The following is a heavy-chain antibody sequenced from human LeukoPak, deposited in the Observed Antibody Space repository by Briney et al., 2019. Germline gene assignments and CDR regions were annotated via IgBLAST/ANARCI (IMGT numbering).Heavy chain of an antibody. J-gene: IGHJ4*02. CDR3: AKSPGYSTSWYDY. CDR1: GFTFSSYG. D-gene: IGHD6-13*01. V-gene: IGHV3-23*01. CDR2: ISGSGGST. Sequence: GGSLRLSCAASGFTFSSYGMSWVRQAPGKGLEWVSAISGSGGSTYYADSVKGRFTISRDNSKNTLYLQMNSLRAEDTAVYYCAKSPGYSTSWYDYWGQGTLVTVSS.